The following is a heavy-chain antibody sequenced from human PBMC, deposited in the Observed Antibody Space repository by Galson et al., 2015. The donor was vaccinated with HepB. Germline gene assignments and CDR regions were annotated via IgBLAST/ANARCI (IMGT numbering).Heavy chain of an antibody. CDR1: GFTFRSFA. CDR2: ISYDGVNQ. CDR3: ARAPRWLGAFDI. V-gene: IGHV3-30-3*01. Sequence: SLRLSCAASGFTFRSFAIHWVRQAPGKGLEWVAVISYDGVNQYYADSVKGRFTISRDNSKNTLYLQMNSLRAEDTAVYFCARAPRWLGAFDIWGQGTMVTVSS. J-gene: IGHJ3*02. D-gene: IGHD6-19*01.